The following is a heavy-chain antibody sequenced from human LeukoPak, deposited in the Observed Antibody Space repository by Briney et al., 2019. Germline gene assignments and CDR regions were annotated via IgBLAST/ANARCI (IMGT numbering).Heavy chain of an antibody. CDR3: ARDRWRLFDY. Sequence: PGESLRLSCAASGFTFSSFWMTWVRQAPGKGLEWVANIKEDGSDKYYVDSVKGRFTISRDNAKNSLYLQMNSLRAEDSAVYFCARDRWRLFDYWGQGTLVAVSS. J-gene: IGHJ4*02. CDR2: IKEDGSDK. CDR1: GFTFSSFW. V-gene: IGHV3-7*04. D-gene: IGHD2-21*02.